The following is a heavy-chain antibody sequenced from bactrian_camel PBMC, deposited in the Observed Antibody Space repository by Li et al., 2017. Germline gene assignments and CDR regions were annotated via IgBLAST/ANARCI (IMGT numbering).Heavy chain of an antibody. CDR3: AVGGAYRGMCAITA. D-gene: IGHD2*01. CDR2: INSDGST. V-gene: IGHV3S1*01. J-gene: IGHJ6*01. Sequence: HVQLVESGGGSVQPGGSLRLSCVTSGLPYRSYCMEWFRQAPGKERERVASINSDGSTIYADSVKGRFTIYKENTKNSLYLQMNSLKSEDTAMYYCAVGGAYRGMCAITAWGQGTQVTVS. CDR1: GLPYRSYC.